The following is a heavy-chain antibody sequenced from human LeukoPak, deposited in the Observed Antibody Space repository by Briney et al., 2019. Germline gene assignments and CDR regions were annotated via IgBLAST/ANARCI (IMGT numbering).Heavy chain of an antibody. CDR3: ATGYCSGTSCSSRDY. D-gene: IGHD2-2*03. J-gene: IGHJ4*02. CDR1: GFTFSNYW. Sequence: PGGSLRLSCVASGFTFSNYWMHWVRQAPGEGLVWVSRINSDGTSTRYADSVKGRFTISRDNAKSTVDLQMNSLRAEDTAVYYCATGYCSGTSCSSRDYWGQGTLVTVSS. CDR2: INSDGTST. V-gene: IGHV3-74*01.